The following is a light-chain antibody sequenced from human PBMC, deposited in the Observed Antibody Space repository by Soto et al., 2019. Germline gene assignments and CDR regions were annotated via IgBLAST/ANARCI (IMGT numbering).Light chain of an antibody. V-gene: IGKV1-9*01. Sequence: IQLTQSPSFLSASVGDRVTITCRASQGTSSYLAWFQQKPGRAPKLLIYGASTLQSGVPARFRGSGSGTDFTLTISNLQPEDFATYYCQQLNAYPLTFGQGTRLEIK. J-gene: IGKJ5*01. CDR1: QGTSSY. CDR2: GAS. CDR3: QQLNAYPLT.